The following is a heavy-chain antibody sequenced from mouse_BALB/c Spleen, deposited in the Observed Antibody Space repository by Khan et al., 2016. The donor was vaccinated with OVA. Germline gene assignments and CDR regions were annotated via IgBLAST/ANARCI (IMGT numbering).Heavy chain of an antibody. J-gene: IGHJ2*01. V-gene: IGHV1-5*01. D-gene: IGHD2-3*01. CDR3: TRDGYGNVESCDY. Sequence: VQLQQSGTVLARPGASVKMYCKASGYTFTSYWMHWVKQRPGQGLEWIGTIYPGNTDTNYNQKFKGKAPLNALSSTSTAYMALNSTTNEDSAVYYCTRDGYGNVESCDYWGQGTTLTVSS. CDR1: GYTFTSYW. CDR2: IYPGNTDT.